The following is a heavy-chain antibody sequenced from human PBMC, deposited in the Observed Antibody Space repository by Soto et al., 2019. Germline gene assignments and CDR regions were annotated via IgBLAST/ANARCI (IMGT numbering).Heavy chain of an antibody. D-gene: IGHD2-15*01. CDR2: IYHSGST. CDR3: ATEGGSRWYFDL. CDR1: GYSISSGYY. Sequence: KSWETLSLTCAVSGYSISSGYYWGWIRQPPGKGLEWIGSIYHSGSTYYNPPLKSRVTISVDTSKNQFSLKLSSVTAADTAVYYCATEGGSRWYFDLWGRGTLLTVSS. J-gene: IGHJ2*01. V-gene: IGHV4-38-2*02.